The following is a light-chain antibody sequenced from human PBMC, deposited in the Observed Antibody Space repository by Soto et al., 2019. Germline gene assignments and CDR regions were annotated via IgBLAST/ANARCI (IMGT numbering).Light chain of an antibody. J-gene: IGLJ2*01. CDR2: LEGSGSY. Sequence: QPVLTQSSSASASLGSSVKLTCTLSSGHSSYIIAWHQQQPGKAPRYLMKLEGSGSYNKGSGVPDRFSGSSSGADRYLTISNLQFEDEDNYYCETWDSNTRVFGGGTQLTVL. V-gene: IGLV4-60*02. CDR1: SGHSSYI. CDR3: ETWDSNTRV.